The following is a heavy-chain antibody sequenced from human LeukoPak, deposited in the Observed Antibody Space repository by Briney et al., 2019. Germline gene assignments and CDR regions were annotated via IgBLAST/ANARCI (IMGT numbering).Heavy chain of an antibody. CDR3: ARDFITGEDGSGSYYYY. CDR1: GYTFTGHY. J-gene: IGHJ4*02. V-gene: IGHV1-2*02. D-gene: IGHD3-10*01. CDR2: INPNSGGT. Sequence: ASVKVSCKASGYTFTGHYLHWVRQAPGQGLEWMGWINPNSGGTNYAQKFQGRVTMTRDTSISTAYMELSRLRSDDTAVYYCARDFITGEDGSGSYYYYWGQGTLVTVSS.